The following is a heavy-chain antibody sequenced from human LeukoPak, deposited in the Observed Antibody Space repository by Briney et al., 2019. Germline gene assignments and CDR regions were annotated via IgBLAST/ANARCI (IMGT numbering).Heavy chain of an antibody. V-gene: IGHV1-3*01. CDR1: GYTFTSYV. D-gene: IGHD3-22*01. CDR2: INAANGDT. Sequence: ASVKVSCKASGYTFTSYVLHWVRQAPGQGLEWMGWINAANGDTKSSQKFQGRVTATRDTSASTVYMELRSLRSDDTAVYYCATAGPTQSDYYYDSSGYSLDYWGQGTLVTVSS. J-gene: IGHJ4*02. CDR3: ATAGPTQSDYYYDSSGYSLDY.